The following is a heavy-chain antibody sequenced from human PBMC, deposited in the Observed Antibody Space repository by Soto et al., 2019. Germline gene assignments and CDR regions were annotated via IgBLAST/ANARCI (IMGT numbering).Heavy chain of an antibody. CDR3: ARVSASGWHVDGRDYFDS. V-gene: IGHV3-11*01. CDR2: ISSREVTV. Sequence: PGGSLRLSCAASGFTFSNYYMTCIRQAPGKGLECLSYISSREVTVYYADSVKGRFTISRDNTKNSLYLQMTTLRDEDTAVYYCARVSASGWHVDGRDYFDSWGQGTLVTVSS. D-gene: IGHD6-19*01. J-gene: IGHJ4*02. CDR1: GFTFSNYY.